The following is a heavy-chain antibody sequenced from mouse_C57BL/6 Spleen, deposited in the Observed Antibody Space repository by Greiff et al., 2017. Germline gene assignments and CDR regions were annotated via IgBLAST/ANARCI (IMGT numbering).Heavy chain of an antibody. J-gene: IGHJ4*01. CDR3: ASLYDYAMDY. CDR1: GFTFSSYT. D-gene: IGHD2-3*01. Sequence: EVQLVESGGGLVKPGGSLKLSCAASGFTFSSYTMSWVRQTPEKRLEWVATISGGGGNTYYPDSVKGRFTISRDNAKNTLYLQMSSLRSEDTALYYCASLYDYAMDYWGQGTSVTVSS. CDR2: ISGGGGNT. V-gene: IGHV5-9*01.